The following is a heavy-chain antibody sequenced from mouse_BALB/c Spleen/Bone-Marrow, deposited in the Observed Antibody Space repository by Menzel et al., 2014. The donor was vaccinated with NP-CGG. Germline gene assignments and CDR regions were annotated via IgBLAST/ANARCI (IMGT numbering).Heavy chain of an antibody. V-gene: IGHV3-2*02. Sequence: DVHLVESGPGLVKPSQSLSLTCTVTGYSITSDYAWNWIRQFPGNKLEWMAYISYSGSTNYNPSLKSRIPITRDTSKNQFFLQLNSVTTEDTATYYCARFRTTGAMDYWGQGTSVTVSS. CDR3: ARFRTTGAMDY. J-gene: IGHJ4*01. CDR1: GYSITSDYA. CDR2: ISYSGST.